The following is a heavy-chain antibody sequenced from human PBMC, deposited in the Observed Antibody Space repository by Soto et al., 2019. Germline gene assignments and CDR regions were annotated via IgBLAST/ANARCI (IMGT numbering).Heavy chain of an antibody. J-gene: IGHJ6*03. CDR2: IYYSGST. CDR3: ARGDYGSGSYKYYYYYYMDV. Sequence: SLTCTVSGGSISSGGYYWSWIRQHPGKGLEWFGYIYYSGSTYYNPSLKSRVTISVDTSKNQFSLKLSSVAAADTAVYYCARGDYGSGSYKYYYYYYMDVWGKGTTVTVSS. V-gene: IGHV4-31*03. CDR1: GGSISSGGYY. D-gene: IGHD3-10*01.